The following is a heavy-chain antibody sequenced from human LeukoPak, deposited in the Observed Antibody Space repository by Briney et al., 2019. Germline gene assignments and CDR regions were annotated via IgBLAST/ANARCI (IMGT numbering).Heavy chain of an antibody. J-gene: IGHJ4*02. D-gene: IGHD5-24*01. Sequence: SETLSLTCAVSSGSISSSNWWSWVRQPPGKGLEWIGEIYHSGSTNYNPSLKSRVTISVDKSKNQFSLKLNSVTAADTAVYYCARIRWLQLGYFDSWGQGTLVTVSS. CDR3: ARIRWLQLGYFDS. CDR2: IYHSGST. CDR1: SGSISSSNW. V-gene: IGHV4-4*02.